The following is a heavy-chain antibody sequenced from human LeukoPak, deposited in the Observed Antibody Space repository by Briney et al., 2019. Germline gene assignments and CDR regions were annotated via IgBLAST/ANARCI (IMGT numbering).Heavy chain of an antibody. Sequence: PSETLSLTCTVSGGSISSYYWSWVRQPPGKGLEWIGYISYTGGTNYNPSLKSRVTISVDTSKNQFSLKLSSVTAADTAVYYCARVPPLSRPYTGNNYYFDYWGQGTLVTVS. V-gene: IGHV4-59*01. D-gene: IGHD5-24*01. CDR3: ARVPPLSRPYTGNNYYFDY. J-gene: IGHJ4*02. CDR2: ISYTGGT. CDR1: GGSISSYY.